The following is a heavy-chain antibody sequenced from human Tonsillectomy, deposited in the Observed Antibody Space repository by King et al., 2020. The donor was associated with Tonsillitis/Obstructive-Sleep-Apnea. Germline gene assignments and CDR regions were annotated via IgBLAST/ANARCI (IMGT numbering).Heavy chain of an antibody. D-gene: IGHD3-16*01. CDR3: ARDLGWASVGVTEWFDP. CDR2: ISSSSSTI. J-gene: IGHJ5*02. CDR1: GFTFSSYA. V-gene: IGHV3-48*02. Sequence: VQLVESGGGLVQPGGSLRLSCAASGFTFSSYAMNWVRQAPGKGLEWVSYISSSSSTIYYAVSVKGRFTISRDNAKSSLYLQMNSLRDEDTAVYYCARDLGWASVGVTEWFDPWGQGTLVTVSS.